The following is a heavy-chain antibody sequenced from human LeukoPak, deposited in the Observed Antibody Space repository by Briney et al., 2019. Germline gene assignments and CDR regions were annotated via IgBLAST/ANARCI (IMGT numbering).Heavy chain of an antibody. J-gene: IGHJ5*02. CDR2: INHSGST. V-gene: IGHV4-34*01. CDR1: GGSFSGYY. CDR3: ARAAIFGVVISWFDP. D-gene: IGHD3-3*01. Sequence: PSETLSLTCAVYGGSFSGYYWSWIRQPPGKGLEWIGEINHSGSTNYNPSLKSRVTISVDTSKNQFSLKLSSVTAADTAVYYCARAAIFGVVISWFDPWGQGTLVTVSS.